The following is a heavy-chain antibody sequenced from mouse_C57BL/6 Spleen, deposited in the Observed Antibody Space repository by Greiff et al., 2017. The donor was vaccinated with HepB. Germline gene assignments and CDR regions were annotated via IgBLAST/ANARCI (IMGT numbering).Heavy chain of an antibody. D-gene: IGHD1-1*01. CDR2: IYPRDGST. CDR1: GYTFTDHT. V-gene: IGHV1-78*01. J-gene: IGHJ2*01. Sequence: VQLQQSDAELVKPGASVKISCKVSGYTFTDHTIHWMKQRPEQGLEWIGYIYPRDGSTKYNEKFKGKATLTADKSSSTAYMQLNSLTSEDSAVYFCASPYYGSSEYCDYWGQGTTLTVSS. CDR3: ASPYYGSSEYCDY.